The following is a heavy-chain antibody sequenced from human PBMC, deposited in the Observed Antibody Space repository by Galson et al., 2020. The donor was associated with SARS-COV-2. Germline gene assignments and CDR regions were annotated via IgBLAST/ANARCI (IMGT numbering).Heavy chain of an antibody. CDR3: ARLRYYDVLTGYIVDG. V-gene: IGHV1-2*02. CDR2: INPKSGGT. J-gene: IGHJ6*02. D-gene: IGHD3-9*01. Sequence: ALVKVSCKASGYTFTDYYIHWVRQAPGQGLEWMGWINPKSGGTNYAQKFEGRVTMTRDTSITTAYMELSRLRADDTAVYYCARLRYYDVLTGYIVDGWGQGTMVTVSS. CDR1: GYTFTDYY.